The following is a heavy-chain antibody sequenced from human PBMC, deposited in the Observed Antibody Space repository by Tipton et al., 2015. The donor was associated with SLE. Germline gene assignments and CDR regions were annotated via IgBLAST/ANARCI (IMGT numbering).Heavy chain of an antibody. CDR1: NASVSRSSYY. D-gene: IGHD3-16*01. J-gene: IGHJ5*02. CDR2: ITPSGVNS. Sequence: SLRLSCTVSNASVSRSSYYWGWIRQPPGKGLEWVSAITPSGVNSYYADSVKGRFTSSRDNSKNTLYLQMNSLRAEDTAVYYCARVGAASGARYFDPWGQGMLVTVSS. CDR3: ARVGAASGARYFDP. V-gene: IGHV3-23*01.